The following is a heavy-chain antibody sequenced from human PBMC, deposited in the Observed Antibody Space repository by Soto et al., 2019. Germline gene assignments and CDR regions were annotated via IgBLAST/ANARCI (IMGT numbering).Heavy chain of an antibody. CDR3: ARARPYGSTYYYGMDV. D-gene: IGHD1-26*01. V-gene: IGHV1-69*13. J-gene: IGHJ6*02. CDR1: GGTFSSYA. Sequence: GASVKVSCKASGGTFSSYAISWVRQAPGQGLEWMGGIIPIFGTANYAQKFQGRVTITADESTSTAYMELSSLRSEDTAVYYCARARPYGSTYYYGMDVWGQGTTVTVSS. CDR2: IIPIFGTA.